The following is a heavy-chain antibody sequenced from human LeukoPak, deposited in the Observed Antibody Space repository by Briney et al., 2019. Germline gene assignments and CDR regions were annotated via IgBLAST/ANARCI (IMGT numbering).Heavy chain of an antibody. D-gene: IGHD6-19*01. V-gene: IGHV3-33*01. J-gene: IGHJ4*02. Sequence: GGSLRLSCAASGFTFSSYGMHWVRQAPGKGLEWVAVIWYDGSNKYYADSVKGRFTISRDNSKNTLYLQMNSLRAEDTAVYYCARDGYSSGWLPPYDYWGQGTLVTVSS. CDR2: IWYDGSNK. CDR1: GFTFSSYG. CDR3: ARDGYSSGWLPPYDY.